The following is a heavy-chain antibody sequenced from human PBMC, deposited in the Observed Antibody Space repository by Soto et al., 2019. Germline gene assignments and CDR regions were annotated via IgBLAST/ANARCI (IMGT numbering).Heavy chain of an antibody. CDR2: IIPMFGTA. V-gene: IGHV1-69*12. CDR1: GSTFSTYA. J-gene: IGHJ4*02. D-gene: IGHD5-18*01. CDR3: ASGIQLWLRRINNGYSG. Sequence: QVQLVQSGAEVKKPESSVKVSCKAPGSTFSTYAISWVRQAPGQGLEWMGGIIPMFGTANYAQRFQDRVTITADESTNTGYMELSSLRSEDTAVYFCASGIQLWLRRINNGYSGWGQGTLVTVSS.